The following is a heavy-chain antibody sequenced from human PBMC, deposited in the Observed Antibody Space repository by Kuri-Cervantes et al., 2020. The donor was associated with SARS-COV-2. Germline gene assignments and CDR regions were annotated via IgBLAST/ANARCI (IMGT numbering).Heavy chain of an antibody. Sequence: ASVKVSCKASGYTFTSYGISWVRQAPGKGLEWMGGFDPEDGETIYAQKFQGRVTMTEDTSTDTAYMELSSLRSEDTAVYYCATVSSGDIVVVAATRPGLAYFQHWGQGTLVTVSS. D-gene: IGHD2-15*01. CDR3: ATVSSGDIVVVAATRPGLAYFQH. J-gene: IGHJ1*01. V-gene: IGHV1-24*01. CDR1: GYTFTSYG. CDR2: FDPEDGET.